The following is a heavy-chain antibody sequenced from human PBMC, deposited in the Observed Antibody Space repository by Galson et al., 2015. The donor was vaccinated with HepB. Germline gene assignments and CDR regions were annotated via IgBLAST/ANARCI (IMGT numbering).Heavy chain of an antibody. D-gene: IGHD3-22*01. V-gene: IGHV3-23*01. CDR2: ISGSGGST. CDR1: GFTFSSYA. CDR3: AKVGVVVITTNYFDY. Sequence: SLRLSCAASGFTFSSYAMSWVRQAPGKGLEWVSAISGSGGSTYYADSVKGRFTISRDNSKNTLYLQMNSLRAEDTAVYYCAKVGVVVITTNYFDYWGQGTLVTVSS. J-gene: IGHJ4*02.